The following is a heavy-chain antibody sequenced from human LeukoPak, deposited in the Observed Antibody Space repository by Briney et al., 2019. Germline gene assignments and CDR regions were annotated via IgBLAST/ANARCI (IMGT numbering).Heavy chain of an antibody. CDR1: GGSNSSSSYY. Sequence: SETLSLTCTVSGGSNSSSSYYWGWIRQPPGKGLEWIGSIYYSGSTYYNPSLKSRVTISVDTSKNQFSLKLSSVTAADTAVYYCARVVITIFGVVISVYFDYWGQGTLVTVSS. CDR2: IYYSGST. V-gene: IGHV4-39*01. CDR3: ARVVITIFGVVISVYFDY. D-gene: IGHD3-3*01. J-gene: IGHJ4*02.